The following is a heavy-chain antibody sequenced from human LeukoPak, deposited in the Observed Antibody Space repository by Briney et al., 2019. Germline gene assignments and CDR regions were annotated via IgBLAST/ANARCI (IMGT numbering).Heavy chain of an antibody. CDR3: ASLYCSSTSCYLFH. Sequence: SETLSLTCTVSGGSISSYYWSWIRQTPGKGLEWIGYIYYSGSTNYNPSLKSRVDISVDTSKNQFSLKLSSVTAADTALYYCASLYCSSTSCYLFHWGQGTLVTVSS. V-gene: IGHV4-59*08. CDR2: IYYSGST. CDR1: GGSISSYY. D-gene: IGHD2-2*01. J-gene: IGHJ4*02.